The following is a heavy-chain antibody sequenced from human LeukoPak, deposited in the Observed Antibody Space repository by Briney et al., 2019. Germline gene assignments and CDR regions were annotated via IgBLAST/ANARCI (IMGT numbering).Heavy chain of an antibody. CDR3: ARDSLGATIAFDT. V-gene: IGHV3-21*01. CDR1: GFTFSSYI. Sequence: GGSLRLSCAASGFTFSSYIMNWVRQAPGKGLEWVSAICNSSSNIYYADSVKGRFTISRDNTKNTLYLQMNSLRAEDTAVYYCARDSLGATIAFDTWGQGTMVTVSS. D-gene: IGHD1-26*01. CDR2: ICNSSSNI. J-gene: IGHJ3*02.